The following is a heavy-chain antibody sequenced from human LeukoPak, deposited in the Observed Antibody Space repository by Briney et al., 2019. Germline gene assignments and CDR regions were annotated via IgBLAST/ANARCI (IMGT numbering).Heavy chain of an antibody. D-gene: IGHD2-21*01. Sequence: ASVKVSCKASGGTFSSYAISWVRQAPGQGLEWMGWISAYNGNTNYAQKLQGRVTMTTDTSTSTAYMELRSLRSDDTAVYYCARDLEAYCGGDCLGYWGQGTLVTVSS. J-gene: IGHJ4*02. CDR1: GGTFSSYA. CDR2: ISAYNGNT. CDR3: ARDLEAYCGGDCLGY. V-gene: IGHV1-18*01.